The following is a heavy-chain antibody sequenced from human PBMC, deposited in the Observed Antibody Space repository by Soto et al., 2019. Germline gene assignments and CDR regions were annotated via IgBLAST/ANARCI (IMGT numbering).Heavy chain of an antibody. D-gene: IGHD5-18*01. CDR2: IWYDGSNK. CDR1: GFTFSSYG. CDR3: AKLTDTAMDDAFDI. Sequence: QVQLVESGGGVVQPGRSLRLSCAASGFTFSSYGMHWVRQAPGKGLEWVAVIWYDGSNKYYADSVKGRFTISRDNSKNTLYLQMNSPRAEDTAVYYCAKLTDTAMDDAFDIWGQGTMVTVSS. V-gene: IGHV3-33*06. J-gene: IGHJ3*02.